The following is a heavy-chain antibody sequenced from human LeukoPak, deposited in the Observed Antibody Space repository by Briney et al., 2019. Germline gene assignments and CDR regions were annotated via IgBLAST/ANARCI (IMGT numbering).Heavy chain of an antibody. CDR3: VIEGSGWYDY. V-gene: IGHV4-39*01. J-gene: IGHJ4*02. D-gene: IGHD6-19*01. CDR2: IYYSGST. CDR1: GDSVSSSSYY. Sequence: SETLSLTCTVSGDSVSSSSYYWGWIRQPPGKGLEWIGSIYYSGSTYYNPSLKSRVTISVDTSKNQFSLKLSSVTAADTAVYYCVIEGSGWYDYWGQGTLVTVSS.